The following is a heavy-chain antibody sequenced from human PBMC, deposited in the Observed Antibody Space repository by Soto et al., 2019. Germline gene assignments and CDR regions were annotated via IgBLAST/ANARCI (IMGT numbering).Heavy chain of an antibody. CDR3: ARDQGYCSGGSCYSVPYYGMDV. CDR2: ISSSSSYT. D-gene: IGHD2-15*01. CDR1: GFTFSDYY. J-gene: IGHJ6*02. V-gene: IGHV3-11*06. Sequence: PGGSLRLSCAASGFTFSDYYMSWIRQAPGKGLEWVSYISSSSSYTNYADSVKGRFTISRDNAKNSLYLQMNSLRAEDTAVYYCARDQGYCSGGSCYSVPYYGMDVWGQGTTVTVS.